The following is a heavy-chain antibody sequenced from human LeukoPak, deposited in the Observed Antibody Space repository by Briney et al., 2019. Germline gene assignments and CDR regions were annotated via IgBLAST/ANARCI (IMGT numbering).Heavy chain of an antibody. Sequence: GRSLRLSCAASGFTSSSYAMHWVRQAPGKGLEWVAVISYDGSNKYYADSVKGRFTISRDNSKNTLYLQMNSLRAEDTAVYYCARAPYYYDSSGLQYFDYWGQGTLVTVSS. CDR2: ISYDGSNK. V-gene: IGHV3-30*04. CDR3: ARAPYYYDSSGLQYFDY. CDR1: GFTSSSYA. D-gene: IGHD3-22*01. J-gene: IGHJ4*02.